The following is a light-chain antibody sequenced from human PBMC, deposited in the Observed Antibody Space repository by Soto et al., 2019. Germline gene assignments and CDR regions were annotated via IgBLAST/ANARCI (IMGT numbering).Light chain of an antibody. CDR3: QQTFSPLGST. CDR1: QSISSL. CDR2: GTS. V-gene: IGKV1-39*01. Sequence: DIQLTQSPSSLYASVGDRVIITCRASQSISSLLNWYQQKPGEAPKLLIYGTSNLQSGVPSTFSGSGSWTDFTLTINSLQREDFATYYCQQTFSPLGSTFGGGTKVDIK. J-gene: IGKJ4*01.